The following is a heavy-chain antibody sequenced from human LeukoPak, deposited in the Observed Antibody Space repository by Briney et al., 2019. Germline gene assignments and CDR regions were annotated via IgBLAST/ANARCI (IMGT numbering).Heavy chain of an antibody. J-gene: IGHJ4*02. CDR1: GGSISSSNW. CDR2: IYHSGST. V-gene: IGHV4-4*02. D-gene: IGHD5-18*01. CDR3: ARVLDTAMGGLDY. Sequence: SETLSLTCAVSGGSISSSNWWSWVRPPPGKGLEWIGEIYHSGSTNYNPSPKSRVTISVDKSKNQFSLKLSSVTAADTAVYYCARVLDTAMGGLDYWGQGTLVTVSS.